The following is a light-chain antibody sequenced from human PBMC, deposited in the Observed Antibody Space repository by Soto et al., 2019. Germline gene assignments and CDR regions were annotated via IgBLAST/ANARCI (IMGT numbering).Light chain of an antibody. J-gene: IGKJ4*01. CDR2: DAS. V-gene: IGKV1-5*01. Sequence: DIQITQSPSTLSASVGDRVTLTCRASQSISSWLAWYQQKPGKAPKLLIYDASSLESGVPSRFSGSRSGTEFTLTISSLQSEDFALYYCQQYNNWPLTFGGGTKVDIK. CDR3: QQYNNWPLT. CDR1: QSISSW.